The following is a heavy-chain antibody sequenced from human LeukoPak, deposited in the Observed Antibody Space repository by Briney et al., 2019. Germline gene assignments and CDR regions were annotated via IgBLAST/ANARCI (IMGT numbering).Heavy chain of an antibody. J-gene: IGHJ4*02. CDR3: AKVRGDTYYDFWSGFYYFDS. Sequence: GGSLRLSCAASGFTFSSYWMSWVRQAPGKGLEWVANIKQDGSEKYYVDSVKGRFTISRDNAKNSLFLQMNSLRAEDTALYYCAKVRGDTYYDFWSGFYYFDSWGQGTLITVSS. D-gene: IGHD3-3*01. CDR1: GFTFSSYW. CDR2: IKQDGSEK. V-gene: IGHV3-7*03.